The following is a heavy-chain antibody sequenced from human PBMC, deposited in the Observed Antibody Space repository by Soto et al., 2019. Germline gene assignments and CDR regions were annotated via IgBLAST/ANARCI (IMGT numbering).Heavy chain of an antibody. D-gene: IGHD3-3*01. J-gene: IGHJ1*01. Sequence: PRLSCAASGFTFSSYGMHWVRQAPGKGLEWVAVISYDGSNKYYADSVKGRFTISRDNSKNTLYLQMNSLRAEDTAVYYCAKTLISKDFWSGYSVQHWGQGTLVTVSS. CDR2: ISYDGSNK. CDR1: GFTFSSYG. CDR3: AKTLISKDFWSGYSVQH. V-gene: IGHV3-30*18.